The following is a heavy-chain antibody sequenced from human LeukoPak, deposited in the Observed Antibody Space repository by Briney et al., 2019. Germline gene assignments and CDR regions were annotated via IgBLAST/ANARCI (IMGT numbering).Heavy chain of an antibody. CDR3: ARVGEQWSLDY. J-gene: IGHJ4*02. Sequence: PGGSLRLSCAASGFIFTSYSMNWVRQAPGKGLEWVSYISGSSGTIYYADSVKGRFTISRDNAKDILYLQMHSLRAEDTAVYYRARVGEQWSLDYWGQGTLVTVSS. V-gene: IGHV3-48*04. CDR1: GFIFTSYS. D-gene: IGHD6-19*01. CDR2: ISGSSGTI.